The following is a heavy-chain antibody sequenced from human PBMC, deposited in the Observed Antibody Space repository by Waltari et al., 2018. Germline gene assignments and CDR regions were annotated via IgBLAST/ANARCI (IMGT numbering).Heavy chain of an antibody. V-gene: IGHV1-3*01. Sequence: QVQLVQSGAEVKKPGASVKVSCKASGYTFTSYAMHWVRQAPGPRLEWMGWINAGNGNTKYSQKFQGRVTITRDTSASTAYMELSSLRSEDTAVYYCARASYYYGSGSYFSPNWFDPWGQGTLVTVSS. CDR2: INAGNGNT. D-gene: IGHD3-10*01. CDR3: ARASYYYGSGSYFSPNWFDP. J-gene: IGHJ5*02. CDR1: GYTFTSYA.